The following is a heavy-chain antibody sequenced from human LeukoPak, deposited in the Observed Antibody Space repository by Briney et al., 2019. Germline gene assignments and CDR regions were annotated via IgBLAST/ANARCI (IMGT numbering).Heavy chain of an antibody. CDR1: GYTFTGYY. D-gene: IGHD6-13*01. J-gene: IGHJ4*02. CDR2: INPNSGGT. CDR3: ARESQSSSWYSY. Sequence: ASVRVSCKASGYTFTGYYMHWVRQAPGQGLEWMGRINPNSGGTNYAQKFQGRVTMTRDTSISTAYMELRSLRSDDTAVYYCARESQSSSWYSYWGQGTLVTVSS. V-gene: IGHV1-2*06.